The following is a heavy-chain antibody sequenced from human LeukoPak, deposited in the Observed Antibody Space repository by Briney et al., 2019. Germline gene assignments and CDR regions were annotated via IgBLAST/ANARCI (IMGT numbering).Heavy chain of an antibody. CDR1: GFALSSHW. CDR2: VNRDGSET. Sequence: GGSLRLSCAASGFALSSHWMTWVRQVPGRGPEWVANVNRDGSETYYLDSLKGRFTISKDNAKNSLYLQMNSLRAEDTALYHCARNNGMDVWGQGTTVIVSS. CDR3: ARNNGMDV. V-gene: IGHV3-7*03. J-gene: IGHJ6*02.